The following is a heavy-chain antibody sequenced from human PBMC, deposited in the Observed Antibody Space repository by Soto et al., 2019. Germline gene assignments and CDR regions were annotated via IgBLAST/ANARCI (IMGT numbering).Heavy chain of an antibody. D-gene: IGHD3-22*01. Sequence: QVQLVQAGAEVNKPGSSVKVSCKASGDTFSSYAINWVRQAPGQGLEWMGGIIPMFGTATYAQKFKGRVTIPSGARTSTVYMELSSLRSEDTAVYYCARVGPAHYYDSSGYYTPLDYWGEGTLVTVSS. CDR2: IIPMFGTA. J-gene: IGHJ4*02. CDR1: GDTFSSYA. CDR3: ARVGPAHYYDSSGYYTPLDY. V-gene: IGHV1-69*01.